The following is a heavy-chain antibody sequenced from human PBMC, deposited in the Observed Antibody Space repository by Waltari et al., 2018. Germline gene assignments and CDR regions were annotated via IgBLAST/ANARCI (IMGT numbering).Heavy chain of an antibody. CDR3: ARVESAFATDGLAQGYSSGWYGFDY. CDR1: GGSISSYY. CDR2: IYYSGST. V-gene: IGHV4-59*01. D-gene: IGHD6-19*01. J-gene: IGHJ4*02. Sequence: QVQLQESGPGLVKPSETLSLTCTVSGGSISSYYWSWIRQPPGKGLEWIGYIYYSGSTNYNPSLKSRVTISVDTSKNQFSLKLSSVTAADTAVYYCARVESAFATDGLAQGYSSGWYGFDYWGQGTLVTVSS.